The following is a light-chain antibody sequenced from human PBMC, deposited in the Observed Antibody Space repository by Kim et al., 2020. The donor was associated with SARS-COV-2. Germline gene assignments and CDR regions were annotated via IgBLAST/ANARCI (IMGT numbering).Light chain of an antibody. Sequence: EIVMTQSPATLSVSPGERVTLSCRASQSFTSNLAWYQQKPGQAPRLLIYCASTRATGIPARFTGSGSGTEFTLSISSLQSEDFAIYYCQQHNSWPITFGQGTRLEIK. J-gene: IGKJ5*01. CDR2: CAS. V-gene: IGKV3-15*01. CDR3: QQHNSWPIT. CDR1: QSFTSN.